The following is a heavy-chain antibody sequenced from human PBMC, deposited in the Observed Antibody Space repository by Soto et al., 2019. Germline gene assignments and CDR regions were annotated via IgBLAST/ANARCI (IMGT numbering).Heavy chain of an antibody. Sequence: QVQLQESGPGLVKPSQTLSLTCTVSGGSISSGGYYWSWIRQHPGKGLEWIGYIYYSGSTYYNPSPKSRVTISVDTSKNQFSLKLSSVTAADTAVYYCARVGVPTVTTRGGWYFDLWGRGTLVTVSS. CDR3: ARVGVPTVTTRGGWYFDL. CDR1: GGSISSGGYY. V-gene: IGHV4-31*03. CDR2: IYYSGST. J-gene: IGHJ2*01. D-gene: IGHD4-17*01.